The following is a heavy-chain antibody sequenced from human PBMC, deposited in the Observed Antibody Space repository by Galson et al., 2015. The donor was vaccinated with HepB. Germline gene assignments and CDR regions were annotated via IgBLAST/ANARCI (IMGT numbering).Heavy chain of an antibody. V-gene: IGHV3-30*04. J-gene: IGHJ2*01. CDR1: GFTFSSYA. Sequence: SLRLSCAASGFTFSSYAMHWVRQAPGKGLEWVAVISYDGSNKYYADSVKGRFTISRDNSKNTLYLQMNSLRAEDTAVYYCARDLGPWYFDLWGRGTLVTVSS. CDR2: ISYDGSNK. CDR3: ARDLGPWYFDL.